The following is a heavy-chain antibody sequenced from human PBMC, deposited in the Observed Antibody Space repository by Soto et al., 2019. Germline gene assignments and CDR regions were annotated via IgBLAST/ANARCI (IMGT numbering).Heavy chain of an antibody. CDR2: ISSDGTTT. CDR1: EFTFTHYW. Sequence: PGGSLRLSCVASEFTFTHYWMHWVRQAPGKGPVWVSRISSDGTTTNYADSVKGRFTISRDNAKNTPYLQMTSLRVEDRAIYYCVRGKVAAGFDYWGQGA. CDR3: VRGKVAAGFDY. J-gene: IGHJ4*02. D-gene: IGHD6-13*01. V-gene: IGHV3-74*01.